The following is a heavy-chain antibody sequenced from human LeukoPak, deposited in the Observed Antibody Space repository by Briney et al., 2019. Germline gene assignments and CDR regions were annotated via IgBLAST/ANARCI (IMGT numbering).Heavy chain of an antibody. J-gene: IGHJ4*02. CDR1: GFTFSTYW. D-gene: IGHD2-15*01. V-gene: IGHV3-7*01. CDR3: VREYDCSIVRGSCSH. CDR2: IKQDESEK. Sequence: AGGSLRLSCAASGFTFSTYWMSWVRQAPGKGLEWVANIKQDESEKYYVDSVKGRFTISRDNAKKSPYLQMNSLRAEDTAVYYCVREYDCSIVRGSCSHSGEGTLVTVSS.